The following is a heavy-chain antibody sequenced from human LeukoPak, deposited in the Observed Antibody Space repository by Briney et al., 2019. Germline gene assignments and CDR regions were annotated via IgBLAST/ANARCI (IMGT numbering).Heavy chain of an antibody. CDR3: ARGQWLPNYYFDC. CDR2: ISYDGSNQ. J-gene: IGHJ4*02. Sequence: GGSLRLSCAASGFTFSSYAMHWVRQAPGKGLEWVAVISYDGSNQHYADSVKGRFTISRDNAKNSLHLQMNSLRAEDTAVYYCARGQWLPNYYFDCWGQGTLVPVSS. D-gene: IGHD6-19*01. CDR1: GFTFSSYA. V-gene: IGHV3-30*04.